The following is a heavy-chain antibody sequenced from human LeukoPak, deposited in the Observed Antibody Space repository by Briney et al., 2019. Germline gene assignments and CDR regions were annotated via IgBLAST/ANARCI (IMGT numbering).Heavy chain of an antibody. CDR2: IYHSGST. CDR1: GGSISSSNW. CDR3: VRVGGDYELLYYFDY. J-gene: IGHJ4*02. D-gene: IGHD2-21*02. V-gene: IGHV4-4*02. Sequence: SGTLPLTCAVSGGSISSSNWWSWVRQPPGKGLEWIGEIYHSGSTNYNPSLKSRVTISVDKSKNQFSLKLSSVTAADTAVYYCVRVGGDYELLYYFDYWGQGTLVTVSS.